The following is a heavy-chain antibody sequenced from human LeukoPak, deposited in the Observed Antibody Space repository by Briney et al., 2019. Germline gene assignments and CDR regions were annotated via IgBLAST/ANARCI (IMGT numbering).Heavy chain of an antibody. J-gene: IGHJ6*02. CDR1: GYTFTSYG. D-gene: IGHD3-10*01. CDR2: ISAYNGNT. CDR3: ARRSMVRGVIVDYYYGMDV. V-gene: IGHV1-18*01. Sequence: ASVKVSCKASGYTFTSYGISWVRQAPGQGLEWMGLISAYNGNTNYAQKLQGRVTMTTDTSTSTAYMELRSLRSDDTAVYYCARRSMVRGVIVDYYYGMDVWGQGTTVTVSS.